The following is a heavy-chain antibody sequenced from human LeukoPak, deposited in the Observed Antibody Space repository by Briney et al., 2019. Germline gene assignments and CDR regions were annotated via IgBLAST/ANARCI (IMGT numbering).Heavy chain of an antibody. CDR2: INQDRSET. Sequence: PGGSLRLSCAASGFTFSDSWMNWVRQAPGKGPEWVANINQDRSETHYVESVKGRFTISRDNAKNSLYLQVNSLRVEDTALYYCATGHYRDPAGWGQGALVTVSA. CDR3: ATGHYRDPAG. D-gene: IGHD5-24*01. V-gene: IGHV3-7*01. CDR1: GFTFSDSW. J-gene: IGHJ1*01.